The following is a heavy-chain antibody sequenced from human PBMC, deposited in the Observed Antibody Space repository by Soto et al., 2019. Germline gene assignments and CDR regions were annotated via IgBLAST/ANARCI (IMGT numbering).Heavy chain of an antibody. CDR1: GGSINDFY. V-gene: IGHV4-59*01. CDR3: ARLGGVAARTFDY. CDR2: IYYSGTT. D-gene: IGHD3-16*01. Sequence: SETLSLTCAVSGGSINDFYWSWIRQVPGKGLEWIGYIYYSGTTNYNPSLESRVTISIDPSKTHLSLNLRVVKPADTAVYYCARLGGVAARTFDYWGLGTLVTVSS. J-gene: IGHJ4*02.